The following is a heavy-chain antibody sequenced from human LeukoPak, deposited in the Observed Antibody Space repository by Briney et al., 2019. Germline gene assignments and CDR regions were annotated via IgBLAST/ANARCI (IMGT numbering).Heavy chain of an antibody. CDR3: ARTSSGYRGYYFDY. CDR1: GFTFSSYS. D-gene: IGHD5-12*01. V-gene: IGHV3-21*01. Sequence: PGGSLRLSCAASGFTFSSYSVNWVRQAPGKGLEWVSSISSSSSYIYYADSVKGRFTISRDNAKNSLYLQMNSLRAEDTGVYYCARTSSGYRGYYFDYWGQGTLVTVSS. J-gene: IGHJ4*02. CDR2: ISSSSSYI.